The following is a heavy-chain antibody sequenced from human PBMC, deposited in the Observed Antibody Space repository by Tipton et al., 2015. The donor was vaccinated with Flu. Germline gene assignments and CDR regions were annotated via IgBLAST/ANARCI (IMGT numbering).Heavy chain of an antibody. CDR3: VKDQDGLGD. CDR1: ADSVSSSIAA. CDR2: TYYRYKWYD. J-gene: IGHJ6*02. D-gene: IGHD2-15*01. V-gene: IGHV6-1*01. Sequence: GLVKPSQTLSLTCVISADSVSSSIAAWNWIRQSPSRGVEWLGRTYYRYKWYDDYALYEKGQTTINPDTSKMQYSLHLNYVTREDTAVYYCVKDQDGLGDWGQGTTVTVSS.